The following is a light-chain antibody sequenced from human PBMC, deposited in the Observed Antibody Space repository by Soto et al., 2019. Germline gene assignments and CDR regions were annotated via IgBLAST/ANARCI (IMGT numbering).Light chain of an antibody. Sequence: DIQMTQSPSALSASVGDRVTITCRGSQGISSWLAWYQQKPGKAPRLLIYKASSLASGVPSRFSGSGSGTEFTLTISSLQTEDVATYHCQRHTTCGQGTKVEI. CDR2: KAS. CDR3: QRHTT. V-gene: IGKV1-5*03. J-gene: IGKJ1*01. CDR1: QGISSW.